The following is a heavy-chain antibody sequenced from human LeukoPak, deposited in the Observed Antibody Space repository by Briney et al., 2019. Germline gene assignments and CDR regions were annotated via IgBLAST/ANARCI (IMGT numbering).Heavy chain of an antibody. CDR1: GYTFTSYG. Sequence: ASVKVSCRASGYTFTSYGISWVRQAPGQGLEWMGWISAYNGNTNYAQKLQGRVTMTTDTSTSTAYMELRSLRSDDTAVYYCAKNREYSSSWGGFDYWGQGTLVTVSS. V-gene: IGHV1-18*01. J-gene: IGHJ4*02. D-gene: IGHD6-6*01. CDR3: AKNREYSSSWGGFDY. CDR2: ISAYNGNT.